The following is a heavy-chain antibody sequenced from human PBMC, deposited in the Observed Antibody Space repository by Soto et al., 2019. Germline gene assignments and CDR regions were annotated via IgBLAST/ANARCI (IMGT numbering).Heavy chain of an antibody. V-gene: IGHV1-69*10. J-gene: IGHJ5*02. CDR2: INPMLGVA. D-gene: IGHD2-2*01. CDR1: GGSFSSLV. CDR3: ARGPAQFDT. Sequence: SVKVSCKASGGSFSSLVISWLRQAPGQGPEWMGGINPMLGVANFAQKFQDRVTITADESTTTAYMELSSLRSEDTAVYYCARGPAQFDTWGQGTLVTVSS.